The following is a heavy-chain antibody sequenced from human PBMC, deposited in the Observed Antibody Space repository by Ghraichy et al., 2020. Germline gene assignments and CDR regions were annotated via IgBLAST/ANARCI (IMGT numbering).Heavy chain of an antibody. J-gene: IGHJ2*01. D-gene: IGHD6-13*01. CDR3: ARDTRSSWYDPLWYFDL. V-gene: IGHV1-69*13. CDR1: GGTFSSYA. CDR2: IIPIFGTA. Sequence: SVKVSCKASGGTFSSYAISWVRQAPGQGLEWMGGIIPIFGTANYAQKFQGRVTITADESTSTAYMELSSLRSEDTAVYYCARDTRSSWYDPLWYFDLWGRGTLVTVSS.